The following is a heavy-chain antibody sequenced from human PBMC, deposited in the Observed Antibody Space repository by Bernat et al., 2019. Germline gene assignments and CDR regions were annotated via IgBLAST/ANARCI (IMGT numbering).Heavy chain of an antibody. J-gene: IGHJ2*01. D-gene: IGHD3-22*01. V-gene: IGHV3-7*03. CDR3: ARVGYYYDSSGWYFDL. CDR1: GFTFSSYW. CDR2: IKEDGSEK. Sequence: EVQLVESGGGLVQPGGSLRLSCAASGFTFSSYWMSWVRQAPGKGREWVANIKEDGSEKYYVDSVKGRFTISRDNAKNSLYLQMNSLRAEDTAVYYCARVGYYYDSSGWYFDLWGRGTLVTVSS.